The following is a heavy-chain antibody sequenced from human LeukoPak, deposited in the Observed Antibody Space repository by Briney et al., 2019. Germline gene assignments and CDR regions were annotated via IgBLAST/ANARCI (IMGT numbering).Heavy chain of an antibody. Sequence: PGGSLRLSCTTSGLTLGDHAMSWVRQAPGKGLEWVGFIRSKPYGGTTEYAASVKGRFSISRDDSKSIAYLQMNSLKTEDTAVYYCTRMYSESSSWALDYWGQGTLVTVSS. CDR2: IRSKPYGGTT. CDR3: TRMYSESSSWALDY. V-gene: IGHV3-49*04. D-gene: IGHD6-13*01. J-gene: IGHJ4*02. CDR1: GLTLGDHA.